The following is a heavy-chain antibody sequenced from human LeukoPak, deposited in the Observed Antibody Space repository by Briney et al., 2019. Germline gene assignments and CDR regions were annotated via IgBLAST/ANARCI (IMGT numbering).Heavy chain of an antibody. Sequence: PSVTLSLTCTVSGGSISSYYWSWIRQPPGKGLEWIGYIYTSGSTNYNPSLKSRVTISVDTSKNQFSLRLSSVTAADTAVYYCARSHSGRILWFDPWGQGTLVTVSS. CDR3: ARSHSGRILWFDP. V-gene: IGHV4-4*09. CDR1: GGSISSYY. CDR2: IYTSGST. J-gene: IGHJ5*02. D-gene: IGHD1-26*01.